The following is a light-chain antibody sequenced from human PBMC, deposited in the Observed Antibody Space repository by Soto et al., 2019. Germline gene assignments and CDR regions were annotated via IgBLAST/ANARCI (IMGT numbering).Light chain of an antibody. CDR3: QKSNSASLT. CDR2: GAS. CDR1: QGISNY. J-gene: IGKJ4*01. V-gene: IGKV1-27*01. Sequence: DIQMTQSPSSLSASVGDRVTITCRASQGISNYLAWYQQKPGKVPELLIYGASTLQAVVPSRFSGSGSGTDFTLTITSLQPEDVATYYCQKSNSASLTFGGGTKVEIK.